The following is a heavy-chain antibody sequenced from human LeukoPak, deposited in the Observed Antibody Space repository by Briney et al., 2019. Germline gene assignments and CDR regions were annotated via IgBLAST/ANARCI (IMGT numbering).Heavy chain of an antibody. J-gene: IGHJ6*02. CDR2: IKQDGSEK. Sequence: PGGSLRLSCAVSGFTFSSYAMSWVRQAPGKGLEWVANIKQDGSEKYYVDSVEGRFTISRDNAKNSLYLQMNSLRVEDTALYYCARVNYYYYYGMDVWGQGTTVTVSS. CDR3: ARVNYYYYYGMDV. CDR1: GFTFSSYA. V-gene: IGHV3-7*04.